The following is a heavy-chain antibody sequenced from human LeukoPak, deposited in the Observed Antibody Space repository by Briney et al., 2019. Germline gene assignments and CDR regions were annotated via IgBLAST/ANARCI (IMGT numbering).Heavy chain of an antibody. V-gene: IGHV3-33*08. J-gene: IGHJ3*01. CDR1: DFSFSNYG. Sequence: GGSLRLSCAASDFSFSNYGMHWVRQAPGKGLEWVALMWFDGSIEYYADSVRGRFTISRDNSKNTLYLQMNSLRAEDTAVYYCARDYGGNSFAFDFWGQGTMVTVSS. D-gene: IGHD4-23*01. CDR3: ARDYGGNSFAFDF. CDR2: MWFDGSIE.